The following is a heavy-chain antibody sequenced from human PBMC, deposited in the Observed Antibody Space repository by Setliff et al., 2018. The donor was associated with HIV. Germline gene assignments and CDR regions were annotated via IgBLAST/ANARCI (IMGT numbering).Heavy chain of an antibody. CDR3: ASLPPLYDSSGYYFDY. CDR1: GDSISSSSYY. J-gene: IGHJ4*02. CDR2: IYYSGST. V-gene: IGHV4-39*01. Sequence: SETLSLTCSVSGDSISSSSYYWGWIRQPPGKGLEWIGSIYYSGSTYYNPSLNSRVTISVDASKNQFSLKLSSVTAPDTAVYYCASLPPLYDSSGYYFDYWGQGTLVTVSS. D-gene: IGHD3-22*01.